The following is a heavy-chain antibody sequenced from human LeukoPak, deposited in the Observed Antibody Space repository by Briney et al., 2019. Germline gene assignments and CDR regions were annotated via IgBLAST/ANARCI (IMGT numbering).Heavy chain of an antibody. CDR3: ARQIRYTYDPNWFHP. CDR2: IYYSGNT. Sequence: SETLSLTCSVSGDSIAATSYYWAWIRQPPGKGLEWIGSIYYSGNTNYDPSLQSRVTTSVDTSKNQFSLSLSSVTAADTAVYYCARQIRYTYDPNWFHPWGQGILVTVSS. CDR1: GDSIAATSYY. J-gene: IGHJ5*02. D-gene: IGHD5-12*01. V-gene: IGHV4-39*01.